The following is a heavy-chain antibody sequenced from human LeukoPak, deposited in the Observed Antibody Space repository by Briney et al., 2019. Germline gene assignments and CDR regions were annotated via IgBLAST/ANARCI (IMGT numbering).Heavy chain of an antibody. CDR2: ICWNSGSI. D-gene: IGHD5-24*01. V-gene: IGHV3-9*01. CDR3: AKDPDGYRRQRFDY. CDR1: GVTLDDYA. Sequence: GRSPRLSSAAPGVTLDDYAMHWVRQAPGKGREWVSGICWNSGSIGYADSVKGRFSIYRDNAKNSLYLQMNGLRAEDTALYYCAKDPDGYRRQRFDYWGQGTLVTVSS. J-gene: IGHJ4*02.